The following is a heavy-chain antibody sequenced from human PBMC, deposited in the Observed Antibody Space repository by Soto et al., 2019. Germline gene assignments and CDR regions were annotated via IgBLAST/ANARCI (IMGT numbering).Heavy chain of an antibody. Sequence: PGGSLRLSCTASGFTFGDYAMSWFRQAPGKGLEWVGFIRSKAYGGTTEYAASVKGRFTISRDDSKSIAYLQMNSLKTEDTAVNYCTRLKTYDSSGYYYYYYYGMDVWGQGTTVTVSS. V-gene: IGHV3-49*03. CDR2: IRSKAYGGTT. J-gene: IGHJ6*02. D-gene: IGHD3-22*01. CDR1: GFTFGDYA. CDR3: TRLKTYDSSGYYYYYYYGMDV.